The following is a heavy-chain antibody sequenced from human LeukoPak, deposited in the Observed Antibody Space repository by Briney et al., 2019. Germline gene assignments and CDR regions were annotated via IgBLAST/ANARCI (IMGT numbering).Heavy chain of an antibody. D-gene: IGHD6-13*01. CDR3: ARRLRAAAGSWYFDL. V-gene: IGHV5-51*03. J-gene: IGHJ2*01. Sequence: KPGESLKISCKGSGYSFTSYWIGWLRQMPGKGLEWMGIIYPGDSDTRYSPSFQGQVTISADKSISTAYLQWSSLKASDTAMYYCARRLRAAAGSWYFDLWGRGTLVTVSS. CDR2: IYPGDSDT. CDR1: GYSFTSYW.